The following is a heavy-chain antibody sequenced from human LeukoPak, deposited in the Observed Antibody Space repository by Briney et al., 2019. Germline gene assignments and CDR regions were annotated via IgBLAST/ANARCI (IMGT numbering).Heavy chain of an antibody. D-gene: IGHD3-10*01. CDR3: ARAVPRGGVIIPFDY. CDR2: IYSGGST. Sequence: GGPLRLSCAASGFTFSSSAMSWVRQAPGKGLEWVSVIYSGGSTYYADSVKGRFTIARDNSKNTLDLQMNSLRAEDTAVYYCARAVPRGGVIIPFDYWGQGTLVTVSS. CDR1: GFTFSSSA. J-gene: IGHJ4*02. V-gene: IGHV3-53*01.